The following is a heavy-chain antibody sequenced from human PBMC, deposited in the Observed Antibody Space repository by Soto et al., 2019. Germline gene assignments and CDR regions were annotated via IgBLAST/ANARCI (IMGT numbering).Heavy chain of an antibody. Sequence: WGSLRLSCAASGFTFSSYAMSWVRQAPAKGLEWVSVIYSSGMTYYADSVKGRFTISRDDSKNTVHLQGSSLTAEDTAVYYCARITVSWFDSWGQVSLVTVS. J-gene: IGHJ5*01. CDR3: ARITVSWFDS. V-gene: IGHV3-53*01. CDR1: GFTFSSYA. D-gene: IGHD3-10*01. CDR2: IYSSGMT.